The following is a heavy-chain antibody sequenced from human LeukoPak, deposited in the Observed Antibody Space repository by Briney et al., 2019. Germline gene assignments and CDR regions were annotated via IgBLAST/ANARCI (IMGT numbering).Heavy chain of an antibody. J-gene: IGHJ4*02. CDR3: ARDVTYYYDSSTYSLDY. D-gene: IGHD3-22*01. CDR2: LSVSGSTI. Sequence: GGSLRLSCAASGFTFSSYSMSWVRQAPGKGPEWISYLSVSGSTIYYADSVKGRFTISRDNANNSLYLQMNSLRADDTAIYYCARDVTYYYDSSTYSLDYWGQGTLVTVSS. V-gene: IGHV3-48*01. CDR1: GFTFSSYS.